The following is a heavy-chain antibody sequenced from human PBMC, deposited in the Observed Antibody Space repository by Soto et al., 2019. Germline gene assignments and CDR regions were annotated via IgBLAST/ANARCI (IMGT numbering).Heavy chain of an antibody. CDR3: ARLEVGWRFDY. V-gene: IGHV4-34*01. J-gene: IGHJ4*02. D-gene: IGHD6-19*01. Sequence: QVQLQQWGAGLLKPSETLSLTCAVYGGSFSGYYWSWIRQPPGKGLEWIGEINHSGSTNYNPSLKSRVTISVHTSKNQFSLKLSSVTAADTAVYYCARLEVGWRFDYWGQVTLVTVSS. CDR2: INHSGST. CDR1: GGSFSGYY.